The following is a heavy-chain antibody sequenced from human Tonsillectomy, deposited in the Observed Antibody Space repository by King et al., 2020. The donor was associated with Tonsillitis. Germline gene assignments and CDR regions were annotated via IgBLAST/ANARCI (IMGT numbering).Heavy chain of an antibody. V-gene: IGHV4-4*07. CDR2: IYASGST. Sequence: VPLQESGPGLVKPSETLSLTCTVSGGSISSYYWSWIRPPAGKGLEWIGRIYASGSTNYNPSLKSRVTMSVDTSKNQFSLKLSSVTAADTAVYYCARTGGLRYFYYMDVWGKGTTVTVSS. D-gene: IGHD3-16*01. CDR3: ARTGGLRYFYYMDV. CDR1: GGSISSYY. J-gene: IGHJ6*03.